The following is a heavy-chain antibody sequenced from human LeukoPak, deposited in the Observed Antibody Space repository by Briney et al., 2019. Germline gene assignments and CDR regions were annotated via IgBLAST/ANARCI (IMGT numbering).Heavy chain of an antibody. CDR3: AKVWVISYYGSGSSIDY. D-gene: IGHD3-10*01. CDR2: VSGSGGGT. J-gene: IGHJ4*02. V-gene: IGHV3-23*01. CDR1: GFTFSSYA. Sequence: GGSLRLSCAASGFTFSSYAMSWVRQAPGKGLEWVSAVSGSGGGTYYADSVKGRFTISRDNSKNTLYLQMNSLRAEDTAVYYCAKVWVISYYGSGSSIDYWGQGTLVTVSS.